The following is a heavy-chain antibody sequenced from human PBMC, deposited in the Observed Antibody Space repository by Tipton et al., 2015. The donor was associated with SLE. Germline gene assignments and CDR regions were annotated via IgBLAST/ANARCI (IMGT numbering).Heavy chain of an antibody. CDR3: ARDGRAKWYGAFDI. CDR1: GFTFSSYA. CDR2: ISYDGSNK. Sequence: SLRLSCAASGFTFSSYAMHWVRQAPGKGLEWVAVISYDGSNKYYADSVKGRFTISRDNSKNTLYLQMNSLRAEDTAVYYCARDGRAKWYGAFDIWGQGTMVTVSS. D-gene: IGHD1-26*01. V-gene: IGHV3-30-3*01. J-gene: IGHJ3*02.